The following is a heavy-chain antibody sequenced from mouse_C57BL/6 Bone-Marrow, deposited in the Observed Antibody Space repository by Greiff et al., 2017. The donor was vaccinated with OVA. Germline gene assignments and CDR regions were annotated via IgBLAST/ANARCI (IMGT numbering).Heavy chain of an antibody. CDR2: IYPGGGYT. V-gene: IGHV1-63*01. D-gene: IGHD1-1*01. CDR1: GYTFTNYW. J-gene: IGHJ2*01. Sequence: VMLVESGAELVRPGTSVKMSCKASGYTFTNYWIGWAKQRPGHGLEWIGDIYPGGGYTNYNEKFKGKATLTADKSSSTAYMQFSSLTSEDSAIYYCARTIDYYGSLDYWGQGTTLTVSS. CDR3: ARTIDYYGSLDY.